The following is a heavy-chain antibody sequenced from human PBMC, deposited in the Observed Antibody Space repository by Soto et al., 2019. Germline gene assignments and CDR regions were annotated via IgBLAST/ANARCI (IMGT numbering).Heavy chain of an antibody. CDR3: ARRYSSSVGILVDWFDP. V-gene: IGHV4-30-2*01. J-gene: IGHJ5*02. D-gene: IGHD6-6*01. Sequence: SETLSLPCALSGGSLSSGGYSWRWIRQPPGKGLEWIGYIYHSGSTYYNPSLKSRVTISVDRSKNQFSLKLSSVTAADTAVYYCARRYSSSVGILVDWFDPWGQGTLVTVSS. CDR2: IYHSGST. CDR1: GGSLSSGGYS.